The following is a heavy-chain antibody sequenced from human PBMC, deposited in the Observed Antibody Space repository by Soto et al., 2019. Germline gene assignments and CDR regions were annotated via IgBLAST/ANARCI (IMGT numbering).Heavy chain of an antibody. D-gene: IGHD1-26*01. V-gene: IGHV1-69*01. J-gene: IGHJ4*02. Sequence: QVQLVQSGAEVKKPGSSVKVSCTASGGTFSSYSINWVRQAPGQGLEWMGEIIPILGTANYAQKFQGRVTITADESTSTAYMELSSLGSEDTAVYYCARDGGRHSGGIDYWGQGTLVTVSS. CDR1: GGTFSSYS. CDR3: ARDGGRHSGGIDY. CDR2: IIPILGTA.